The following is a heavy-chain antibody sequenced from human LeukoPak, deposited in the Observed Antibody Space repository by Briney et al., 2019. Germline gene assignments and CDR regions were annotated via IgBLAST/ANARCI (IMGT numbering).Heavy chain of an antibody. CDR3: AKDIAGTPSSTQFDY. D-gene: IGHD6-13*01. V-gene: IGHV3-9*01. CDR2: ISWNSGRK. CDR1: GFSISYYG. Sequence: GGSLRLSCAASGFSISYYGMHWVRQAPGKGLEWVAGISWNSGRKDYADSVKGRFTISRDNAKNSLYLQMNSLRAEDTAMYYRAKDIAGTPSSTQFDYWGQGTLVTVSS. J-gene: IGHJ4*02.